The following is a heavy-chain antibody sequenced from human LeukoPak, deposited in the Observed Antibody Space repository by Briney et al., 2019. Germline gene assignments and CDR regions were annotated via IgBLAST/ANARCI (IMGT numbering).Heavy chain of an antibody. CDR3: ARESSAARWD. Sequence: PGGSLRLSCAASGFTFSRYWMSWVRQAPGKGLEWVANIKQDGSEKDYVDSVKGRFTISRDNAKNSLYLQMNSLTAEDTAVYYCARESSAARWDWGQGTLVTVSS. CDR2: IKQDGSEK. CDR1: GFTFSRYW. V-gene: IGHV3-7*01. J-gene: IGHJ4*02. D-gene: IGHD6-6*01.